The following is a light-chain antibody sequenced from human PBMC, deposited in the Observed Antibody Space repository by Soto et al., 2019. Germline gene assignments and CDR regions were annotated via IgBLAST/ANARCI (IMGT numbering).Light chain of an antibody. Sequence: EILLLQFPATLSLSPWKRATFSSRASQSVSSYLAWYQQKPGQAPRLLIYGASSRATGIPDRFSGSGSGTDFTLTISRLEPEDFAAYYCQQYGSSPITFGQGTRLEIK. CDR2: GAS. CDR1: QSVSSY. J-gene: IGKJ5*01. V-gene: IGKV3-20*01. CDR3: QQYGSSPIT.